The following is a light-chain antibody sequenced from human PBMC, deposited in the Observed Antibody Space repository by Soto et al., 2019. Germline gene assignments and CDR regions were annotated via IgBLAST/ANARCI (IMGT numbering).Light chain of an antibody. J-gene: IGKJ1*01. Sequence: EIVLTQSPGTLSLSPGERATLSCRASQSVSSSYLAWYQQKPGQAPRLLIYGACSRATGIPDRFSGSGSGTDFTLTISRLEPKDFAVYYCQQYGSSPQTFGQGTKVEIK. CDR2: GAC. CDR1: QSVSSSY. V-gene: IGKV3-20*01. CDR3: QQYGSSPQT.